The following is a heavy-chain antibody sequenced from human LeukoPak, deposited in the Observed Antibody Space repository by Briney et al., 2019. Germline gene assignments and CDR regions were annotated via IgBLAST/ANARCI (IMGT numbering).Heavy chain of an antibody. J-gene: IGHJ4*02. D-gene: IGHD3-22*01. CDR3: ARASYSYDINGWVPFDY. CDR2: IYTSGST. CDR1: GGSISSYY. Sequence: SETLSLTCTVSGGSISSYYWSWIRQPAGKGLEWIGRIYTSGSTNYNPSLKSRVTISGDTSKNKFSLRLSSVTAADTAVYYCARASYSYDINGWVPFDYWGQGTLVTVS. V-gene: IGHV4-4*07.